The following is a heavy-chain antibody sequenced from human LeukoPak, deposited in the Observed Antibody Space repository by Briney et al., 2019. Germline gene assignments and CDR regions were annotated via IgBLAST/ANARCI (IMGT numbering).Heavy chain of an antibody. V-gene: IGHV3-30*02. Sequence: PGGSLRLSCAASGFTFSSYGMHWVRQAPGKGLEWVAFIRYDGSNKYYADSVKGRFTISRDNSKNTLYLQMNSLRAEDTAVYYCAKDADYYDSSGYYYGAHNFDYWGQGTLVTVSS. CDR1: GFTFSSYG. CDR2: IRYDGSNK. J-gene: IGHJ4*02. CDR3: AKDADYYDSSGYYYGAHNFDY. D-gene: IGHD3-22*01.